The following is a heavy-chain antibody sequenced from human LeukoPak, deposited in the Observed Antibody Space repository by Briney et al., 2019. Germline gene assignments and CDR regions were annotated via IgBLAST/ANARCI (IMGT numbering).Heavy chain of an antibody. Sequence: SETLSLTCAVSGGAISSTNWWSWVRQSPEKGLEWIGEIFHGGSTNYNPSLKSRVTISVDTSKNQFSLKLSSVTAADTAVYYCARGLNLRYFDWLLGGGLSFVLPSGYFDYWGQGTLVTVSS. V-gene: IGHV4-4*02. D-gene: IGHD3-9*01. CDR1: GGAISSTNW. CDR3: ARGLNLRYFDWLLGGGLSFVLPSGYFDY. CDR2: IFHGGST. J-gene: IGHJ4*02.